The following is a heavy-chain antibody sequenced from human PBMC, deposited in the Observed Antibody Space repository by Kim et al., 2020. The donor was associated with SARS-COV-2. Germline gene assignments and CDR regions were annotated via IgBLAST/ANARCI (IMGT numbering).Heavy chain of an antibody. Sequence: DSVKGRFTISRDNAKNSLYLQMNSLRAEDTALYYCAKDMRGYRYGMIDYWGQGTLVTVSS. D-gene: IGHD5-18*01. J-gene: IGHJ4*02. V-gene: IGHV3-9*01. CDR3: AKDMRGYRYGMIDY.